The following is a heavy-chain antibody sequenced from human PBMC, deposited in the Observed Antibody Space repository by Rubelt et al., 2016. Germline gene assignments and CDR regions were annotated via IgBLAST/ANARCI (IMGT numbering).Heavy chain of an antibody. CDR2: IYYSGST. CDR1: GGSISSSSYY. Sequence: QLQLQESGPGLVKPSETLSLTCTVSGGSISSSSYYWGWIRQPPGKGLEWIGTIYYSGSTYYNPSLKSRVTISVDTSKKQFSLKLRAVTAADTAVYYCATPMYCSGGRCYLGFDYWGQGTLVTVSS. CDR3: ATPMYCSGGRCYLGFDY. J-gene: IGHJ4*02. D-gene: IGHD2-15*01. V-gene: IGHV4-39*01.